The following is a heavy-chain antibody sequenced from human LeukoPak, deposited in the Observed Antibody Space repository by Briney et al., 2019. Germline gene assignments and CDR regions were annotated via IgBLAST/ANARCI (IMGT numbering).Heavy chain of an antibody. CDR3: TRLLPSSHHFFDS. V-gene: IGHV3-53*01. D-gene: IGHD6-6*01. J-gene: IGHJ4*02. Sequence: PGGSLRLSCAVSGFTVSNDYMSWVRQAPGKGLEWVSVIYGGGDTYYADSVRGRFTISRDNFKNTLFLQMDSLRPEDTAFYYCTRLLPSSHHFFDSWGQGTLVTVSS. CDR1: GFTVSNDY. CDR2: IYGGGDT.